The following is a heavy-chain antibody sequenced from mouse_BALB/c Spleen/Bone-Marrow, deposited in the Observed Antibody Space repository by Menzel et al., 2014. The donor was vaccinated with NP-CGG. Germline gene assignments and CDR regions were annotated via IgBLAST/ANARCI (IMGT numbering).Heavy chain of an antibody. CDR2: INPSDSET. Sequence: SGAELVRPGASVKLSCKASGYSFTNYWMNWVKQRPGQGLEWIGMINPSDSETRLNQKFKDKATLTVDKSSSTAYMQLSSPTSEDSAVYYGVRFGNYEGFAYWGQGTLVTVSA. V-gene: IGHV1-74*04. D-gene: IGHD2-1*01. J-gene: IGHJ3*01. CDR1: GYSFTNYW. CDR3: VRFGNYEGFAY.